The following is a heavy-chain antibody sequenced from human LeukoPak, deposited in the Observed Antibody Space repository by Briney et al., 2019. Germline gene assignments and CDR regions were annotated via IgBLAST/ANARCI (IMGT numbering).Heavy chain of an antibody. Sequence: GGSLRLSCAASGLTVSKNYMSWVRQAPGKGLESVSVIYSGGSTYYADSVRGRFTISRDNARNTLYLQMNNLRVEDTAVYYCAVLTLRSRTGFGSWGQGTLVTVSS. CDR1: GLTVSKNY. CDR3: AVLTLRSRTGFGS. CDR2: IYSGGST. V-gene: IGHV3-66*01. D-gene: IGHD1-14*01. J-gene: IGHJ4*02.